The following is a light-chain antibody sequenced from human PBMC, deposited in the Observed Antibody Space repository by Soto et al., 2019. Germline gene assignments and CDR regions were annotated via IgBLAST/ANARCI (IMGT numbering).Light chain of an antibody. CDR2: DAS. Sequence: EIVMTQSPATLSVSPGERVTLSCRASQSIYEKLAWYQQKPGQTPRLVIYDASTRATGTPGSFSGSGSGTEFTLTISSLQSEDFAVYYCQQYGRSPFTFGQGTKLQIK. V-gene: IGKV3-15*01. CDR3: QQYGRSPFT. J-gene: IGKJ2*01. CDR1: QSIYEK.